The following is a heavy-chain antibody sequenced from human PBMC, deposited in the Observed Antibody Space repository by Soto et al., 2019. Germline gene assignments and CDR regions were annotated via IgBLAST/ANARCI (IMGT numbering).Heavy chain of an antibody. CDR3: ARRRIAVAGWAFDY. J-gene: IGHJ4*02. CDR1: GGSFSGYY. D-gene: IGHD6-19*01. CDR2: INHSGST. Sequence: SETLSLTCAVYGGSFSGYYWSWIRQPPGKGLEWIGEINHSGSTNYNPSLKSRVTISVDTSKNQFSLKLSSVTAADTAVYYCARRRIAVAGWAFDYWGQGTLVTVSS. V-gene: IGHV4-34*01.